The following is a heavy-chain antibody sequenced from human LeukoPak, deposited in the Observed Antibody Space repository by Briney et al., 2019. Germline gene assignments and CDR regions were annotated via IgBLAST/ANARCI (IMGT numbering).Heavy chain of an antibody. CDR2: IRFDGTSE. J-gene: IGHJ6*03. Sequence: PGGSLRLSCAASGFTFNRYSMNWVRQAPGKGLEWVAFIRFDGTSEFYADSVKARFTISRDNSQNTVSLQLNNLRIEDTALYYCAKTSLSDPSGHYYYMDVWGKGTTVTVSS. D-gene: IGHD3-3*01. CDR1: GFTFNRYS. CDR3: AKTSLSDPSGHYYYMDV. V-gene: IGHV3-30*02.